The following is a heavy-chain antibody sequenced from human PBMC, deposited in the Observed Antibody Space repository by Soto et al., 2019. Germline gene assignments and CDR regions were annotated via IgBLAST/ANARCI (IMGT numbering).Heavy chain of an antibody. CDR1: GFTFSSYS. Sequence: GGSLRLSCAASGFTFSSYSMNWVRQAPGKGLEWVSYISSSSSTIYYADSVKGRFTISRDNAKNSLYLQMNSLRAEDTAVYYCARHGYYYDSSGYPSYDYWGQGTLVTVSS. J-gene: IGHJ4*02. CDR2: ISSSSSTI. CDR3: ARHGYYYDSSGYPSYDY. V-gene: IGHV3-48*01. D-gene: IGHD3-22*01.